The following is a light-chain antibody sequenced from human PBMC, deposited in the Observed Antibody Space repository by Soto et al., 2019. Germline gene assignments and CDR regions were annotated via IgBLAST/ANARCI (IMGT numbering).Light chain of an antibody. CDR2: AAS. Sequence: DIQMTQSPSSLSASVGDRVTITCQASEYISYYLNWYQHTPGKAPNLLIYAASTLQSGVPSRFSGSGSGTDFTLTISSLQTEDFGTFDCQQSYSHPLTFGGGNKVEIK. V-gene: IGKV1-39*01. J-gene: IGKJ4*01. CDR1: EYISYY. CDR3: QQSYSHPLT.